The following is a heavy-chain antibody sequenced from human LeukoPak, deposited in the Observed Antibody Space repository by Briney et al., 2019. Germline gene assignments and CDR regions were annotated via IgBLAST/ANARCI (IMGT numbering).Heavy chain of an antibody. CDR1: GGSFSGYY. D-gene: IGHD6-13*01. Sequence: SETLSLTCAVYGGSFSGYYWGWIRQPPGKGLEWIGSIYYSGSTYYNPPLKSRVTISVDTSKNQFSLKLNSVTAADTAVYYCARPSSSSSWTYFDYWGQGTLVTVSS. J-gene: IGHJ4*02. V-gene: IGHV4-39*01. CDR2: IYYSGST. CDR3: ARPSSSSSWTYFDY.